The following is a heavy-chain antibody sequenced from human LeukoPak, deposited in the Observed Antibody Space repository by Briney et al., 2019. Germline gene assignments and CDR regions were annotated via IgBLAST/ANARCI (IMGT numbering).Heavy chain of an antibody. Sequence: SETLSLTCAVYGGSFSGYYWSWIRQPPGKGLEWIGEINHSGSTNYNPSLKSRVTISVDTSKNQFSLKLSSVTAADTAVYYCARAEADSGYFDYWGQGTLVTASS. CDR3: ARAEADSGYFDY. D-gene: IGHD1-26*01. CDR1: GGSFSGYY. CDR2: INHSGST. V-gene: IGHV4-34*01. J-gene: IGHJ4*02.